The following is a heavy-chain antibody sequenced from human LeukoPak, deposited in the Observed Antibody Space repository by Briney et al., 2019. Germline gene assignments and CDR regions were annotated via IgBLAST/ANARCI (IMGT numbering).Heavy chain of an antibody. CDR2: IYYSGST. CDR3: ARTDFWSGYYDFDY. V-gene: IGHV4-61*08. D-gene: IGHD3-3*01. Sequence: SETLSLTCTVSGGSISSGGYYWSWIRQPPGKGLEWIGYIYYSGSTNYNPSLKSRVTISVDTSKNQFSLKLSSVTAADTAVYYCARTDFWSGYYDFDYWGQGTLVTVSS. J-gene: IGHJ4*02. CDR1: GGSISSGGYY.